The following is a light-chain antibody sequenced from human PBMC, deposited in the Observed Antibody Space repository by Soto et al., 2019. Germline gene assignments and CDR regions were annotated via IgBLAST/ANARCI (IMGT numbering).Light chain of an antibody. CDR1: QSVGSNY. V-gene: IGKV4-1*01. Sequence: EIVLTQSPGTLSLSPGERATLSCRASQSVGSNYLAWYQQKPGQPPKLLIYWASTRESGVPDRFSGSGSGTDFTLTISSLQAEDVAVYYCQQYYSTPRLTFGGGTKVEIK. CDR2: WAS. J-gene: IGKJ4*01. CDR3: QQYYSTPRLT.